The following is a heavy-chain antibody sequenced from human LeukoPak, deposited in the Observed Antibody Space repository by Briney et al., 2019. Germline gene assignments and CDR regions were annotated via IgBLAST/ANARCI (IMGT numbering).Heavy chain of an antibody. J-gene: IGHJ4*02. D-gene: IGHD6-13*01. CDR2: IYHSGST. V-gene: IGHV4-4*02. CDR1: GGSISSSNW. CDR3: ARDGSNGAATGGFDY. Sequence: SETLSLTCAVSGGSISSSNWWSWVRQPPGKGLEWIGEIYHSGSTYYNPSLKSRVTISLDTSKNQFSLKLSSVTAADTAVYYCARDGSNGAATGGFDYWGQGTLVTVSS.